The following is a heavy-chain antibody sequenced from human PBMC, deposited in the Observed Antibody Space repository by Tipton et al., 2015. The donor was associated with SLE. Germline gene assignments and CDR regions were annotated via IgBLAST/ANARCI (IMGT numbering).Heavy chain of an antibody. CDR1: VFTFSNYG. V-gene: IGHV3-30*02. CDR2: LQYDGSHK. Sequence: SLRLSCAAFVFTFSNYGMHWVRQAPGKGLEWVAFLQYDGSHKYYADSVKGRFTISRDNSKNTLYLQMNSLRPEDTALYYCAKERSPEIAVADHYFDYWGQGTLVTVSS. CDR3: AKERSPEIAVADHYFDY. D-gene: IGHD6-19*01. J-gene: IGHJ4*02.